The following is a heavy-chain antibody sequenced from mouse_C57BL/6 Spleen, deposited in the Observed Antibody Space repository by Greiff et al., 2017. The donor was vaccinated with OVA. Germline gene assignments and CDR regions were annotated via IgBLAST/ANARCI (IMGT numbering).Heavy chain of an antibody. J-gene: IGHJ2*01. CDR2: ISSGSSTI. CDR1: GFTFSDYG. V-gene: IGHV5-17*01. CDR3: ARQGYDYDGFDY. Sequence: EVMLVESGGGLVKPGGSLKLSCAASGFTFSDYGMHWVRQAPEKGLEWVAYISSGSSTIYYADTVKGRFTISRDNAKNTLFLQMTSLRSEDTAMYYCARQGYDYDGFDYWGQGTTLTVSS. D-gene: IGHD2-4*01.